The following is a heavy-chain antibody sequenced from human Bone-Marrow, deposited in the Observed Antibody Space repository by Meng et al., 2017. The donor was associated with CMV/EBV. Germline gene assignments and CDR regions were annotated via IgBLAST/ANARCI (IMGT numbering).Heavy chain of an antibody. D-gene: IGHD2-15*01. J-gene: IGHJ5*02. CDR2: INPNSGDT. CDR1: YY. V-gene: IGHV1-2*02. Sequence: YYMHWGRQAPGQGLEWMGWINPNSGDTNYAQSFQGRVTMTRDTSSSIAYMELSRLRSVDTAVYYCAREAGSGNCSGVTCYSGDWFDPWGQGTLVTVSS. CDR3: AREAGSGNCSGVTCYSGDWFDP.